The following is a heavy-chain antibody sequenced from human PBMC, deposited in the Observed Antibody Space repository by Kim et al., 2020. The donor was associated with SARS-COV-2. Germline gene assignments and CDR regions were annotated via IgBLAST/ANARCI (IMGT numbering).Heavy chain of an antibody. Sequence: SETLSLTCTVSGGSIGSNSYYLGWIRQSPGKGLEWIGSISSGGSTFYKPSLEGRITISQDTSRRHFSLKLTSVTAADTAVYYCARQLFSNFFDYWGLGT. V-gene: IGHV4-39*01. CDR3: ARQLFSNFFDY. CDR2: ISSGGST. J-gene: IGHJ4*02. D-gene: IGHD3-10*01. CDR1: GGSIGSNSYY.